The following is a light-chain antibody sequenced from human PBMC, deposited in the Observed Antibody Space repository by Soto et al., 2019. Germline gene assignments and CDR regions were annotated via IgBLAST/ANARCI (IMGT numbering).Light chain of an antibody. V-gene: IGKV4-1*01. J-gene: IGKJ1*01. CDR2: WAS. Sequence: DIVMTQSPDSLAVSLGERATINCKSSQSVLYSSNNKTCLAWYRLKPGQPPKLLIYWASTRESGVPDRFSGGGSGTDFTLTITSLQAEDVAVYYCQQYYSTPPTFGQGTKVEIK. CDR3: QQYYSTPPT. CDR1: QSVLYSSNNKTC.